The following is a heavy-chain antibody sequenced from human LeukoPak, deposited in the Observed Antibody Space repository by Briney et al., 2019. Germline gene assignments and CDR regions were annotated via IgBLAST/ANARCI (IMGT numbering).Heavy chain of an antibody. CDR2: IHPNSGGT. D-gene: IGHD2/OR15-2a*01. Sequence: ASVRVSCKASGYTFTGYYIHWVRQAPGQGLEWMGWIHPNSGGTNYAQNFQGRVTMTRDTSISTAYMDLSRLTSDDTAVYYCALLSVSMPDASWGQGTLVTVSS. CDR3: ALLSVSMPDAS. V-gene: IGHV1-2*02. J-gene: IGHJ4*02. CDR1: GYTFTGYY.